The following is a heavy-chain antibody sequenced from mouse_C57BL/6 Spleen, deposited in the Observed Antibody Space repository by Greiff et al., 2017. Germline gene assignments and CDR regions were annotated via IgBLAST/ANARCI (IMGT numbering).Heavy chain of an antibody. Sequence: LQESGAELVRPGTSVKVSCKASGYAFTNYLIEWVKQRPGQGLEWIGVINPGSGGTNYNEKFKGKATLTADKSSSTAYMQLSSLTSEDSAVYFCARGDYDGALYAMDYWGQGTSVTVSS. J-gene: IGHJ4*01. CDR3: ARGDYDGALYAMDY. CDR1: GYAFTNYL. CDR2: INPGSGGT. V-gene: IGHV1-54*01. D-gene: IGHD2-4*01.